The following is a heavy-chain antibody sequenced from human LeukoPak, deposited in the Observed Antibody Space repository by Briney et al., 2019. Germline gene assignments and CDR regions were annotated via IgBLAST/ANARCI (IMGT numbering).Heavy chain of an antibody. CDR2: ISSSGSTI. CDR3: ARPIDSSSWFQHHNSYYYMGV. V-gene: IGHV3-48*03. D-gene: IGHD6-13*01. Sequence: PGRSLRLSCAASGFTFSSYEMNWVRQAPGKGLEWVSYISSSGSTIYYGDSVKGRFTISRDNAKNSLYLQMNSLRVEDTAVYYCARPIDSSSWFQHHNSYYYMGVWGKGTTVTVSS. CDR1: GFTFSSYE. J-gene: IGHJ6*03.